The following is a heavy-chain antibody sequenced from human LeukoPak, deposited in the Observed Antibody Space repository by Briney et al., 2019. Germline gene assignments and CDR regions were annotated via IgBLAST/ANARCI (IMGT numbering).Heavy chain of an antibody. J-gene: IGHJ2*01. CDR3: ARVEGYCSSTSCRPNYFDL. CDR1: GFTFSSYW. CDR2: IKQDGSEK. Sequence: GGSLRLSCVASGFTFSSYWMSWVRQAPGKGLEWVANIKQDGSEKYYVDSVKGRFTISRDNAKNSLYLQMNSLRAEDTAVYYCARVEGYCSSTSCRPNYFDLWGRGTLVTVSS. D-gene: IGHD2-2*01. V-gene: IGHV3-7*01.